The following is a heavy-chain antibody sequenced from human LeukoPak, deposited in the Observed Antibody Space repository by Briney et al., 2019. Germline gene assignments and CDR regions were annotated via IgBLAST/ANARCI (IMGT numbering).Heavy chain of an antibody. Sequence: GGSLRLSCTASGFTFSRYGMHWVRQAPGKGLEWVAIVSYDGSIKYYADSVKGRFTISRDNSKNTLYLQMNSLRVEDTAVYYCARDHYSSGPYYFDYWGQGTLVTVSS. CDR3: ARDHYSSGPYYFDY. CDR1: GFTFSRYG. J-gene: IGHJ4*02. CDR2: VSYDGSIK. V-gene: IGHV3-30*19. D-gene: IGHD6-19*01.